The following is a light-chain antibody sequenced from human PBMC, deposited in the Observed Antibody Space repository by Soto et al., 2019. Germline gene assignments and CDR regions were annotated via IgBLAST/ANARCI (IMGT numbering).Light chain of an antibody. CDR2: ADD. J-gene: IGLJ3*02. V-gene: IGLV1-44*01. CDR1: SSNIGSST. CDR3: GTWDTGLSGGV. Sequence: QAVVTQPPSASGTPGQRVTISCSGSSSNIGSSTVNWYQQLPGTAPKLLIYADDQRPSGVPDRFSGSKSGTSASLAISGLQSEDEADYYCGTWDTGLSGGVFGGGTKLTVL.